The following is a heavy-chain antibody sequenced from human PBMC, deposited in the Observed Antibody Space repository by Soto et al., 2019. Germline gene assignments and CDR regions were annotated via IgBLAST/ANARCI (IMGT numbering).Heavy chain of an antibody. J-gene: IGHJ4*02. CDR1: GFTFTNYA. CDR2: ISSTGGST. Sequence: GGSLRLSCSASGFTFTNYAIHWIRQAPGKGLEYVSAISSTGGSTYYADSVKGRFTISRDNSKNTVYLQMSSLRSEDSAVYYCVARYCSSTTCYQVDYWGQGPLSTVSS. V-gene: IGHV3-64D*06. CDR3: VARYCSSTTCYQVDY. D-gene: IGHD2-2*01.